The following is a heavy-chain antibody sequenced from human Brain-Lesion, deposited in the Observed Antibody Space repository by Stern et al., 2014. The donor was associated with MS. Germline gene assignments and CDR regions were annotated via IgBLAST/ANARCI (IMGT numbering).Heavy chain of an antibody. J-gene: IGHJ6*02. CDR2: INPNTGGP. CDR3: ARDQRGITIFGVVTDYYYLGMDV. D-gene: IGHD3-3*01. V-gene: IGHV1-2*02. Sequence: QVQLMQSGAEVKKPGASVKVSCKTSGYIFTGYYIHWVRQAHGQGLEWMAWINPNTGGPKYAQKFQGRVTMSRDTSISTAYVELSSLTSDDTAVYYCARDQRGITIFGVVTDYYYLGMDVWGQGTTVTVSS. CDR1: GYIFTGYY.